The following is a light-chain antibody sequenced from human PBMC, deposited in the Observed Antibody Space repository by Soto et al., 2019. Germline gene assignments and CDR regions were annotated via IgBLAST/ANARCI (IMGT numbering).Light chain of an antibody. J-gene: IGLJ2*01. CDR2: DVT. Sequence: QSALTQPASVSGSPGQSITIPCTGTSSDVGGYNYVSSYQQTPGKAPKLMIYDVTNRPSGVSNRFSGSKSGNTASLTISGLQAEDEADYYCSSYTSSTSLVLFSGGTKLTVL. V-gene: IGLV2-14*01. CDR3: SSYTSSTSLVL. CDR1: SSDVGGYNY.